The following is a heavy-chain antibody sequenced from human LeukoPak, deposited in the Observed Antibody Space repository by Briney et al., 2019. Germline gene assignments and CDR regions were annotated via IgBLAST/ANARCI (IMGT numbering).Heavy chain of an antibody. D-gene: IGHD3-3*01. J-gene: IGHJ4*02. CDR1: GFTFSSYA. Sequence: GGSPRLSCAASGFTFSSYAMSWVRQAPGKGLEWVSAISGSGGSTYYADSVKGRFTISRDNSKNTLYLQMNSLRAEDTAVYYCAKDRAYYDFWSGQEGNTDDYWGQGTLVTVSS. CDR2: ISGSGGST. V-gene: IGHV3-23*01. CDR3: AKDRAYYDFWSGQEGNTDDY.